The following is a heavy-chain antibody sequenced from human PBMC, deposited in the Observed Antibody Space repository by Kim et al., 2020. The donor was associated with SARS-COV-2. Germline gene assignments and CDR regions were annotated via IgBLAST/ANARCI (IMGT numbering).Heavy chain of an antibody. Sequence: SETLSLTCAVSGGSISSYFWSWIRQTPGKGLEWIGYISKSGSTNYNPSLQSRVTISVDTSKNHLSLTLTSVTAADTAVYYCARERQGDYFSFDSWDQGT. CDR2: ISKSGST. V-gene: IGHV4-59*13. D-gene: IGHD3-16*01. J-gene: IGHJ4*02. CDR3: ARERQGDYFSFDS. CDR1: GGSISSYF.